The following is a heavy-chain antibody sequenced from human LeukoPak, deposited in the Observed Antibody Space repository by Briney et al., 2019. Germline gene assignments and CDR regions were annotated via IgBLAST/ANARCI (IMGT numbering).Heavy chain of an antibody. Sequence: GGSLRLSCAASGFTFSNAWMSWVRQRPGKGLEWVGRIKSKTDGGTTDYAAPVKGRFTISRDDSKNTLYLQMNSLKTEDTAVYYCTTVIGRTFDYYDSSGEFDYWGQGTLVTVSS. CDR2: IKSKTDGGTT. CDR3: TTVIGRTFDYYDSSGEFDY. CDR1: GFTFSNAW. V-gene: IGHV3-15*01. D-gene: IGHD3-22*01. J-gene: IGHJ4*02.